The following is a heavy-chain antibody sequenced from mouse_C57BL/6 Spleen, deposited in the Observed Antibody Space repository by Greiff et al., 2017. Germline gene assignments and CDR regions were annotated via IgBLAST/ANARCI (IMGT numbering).Heavy chain of an antibody. Sequence: QVQLQQPGAELVMPGASVKLSCKASGYTFTSYWMHWVKQSPGQGLEWIGEIDPSDSYTNYNQKFKGKSTLTVDKSSSTAYMQLSSLTSEDSAVYYCARWLYYGSSNDAMDYWGQGTSVTVSS. CDR2: IDPSDSYT. D-gene: IGHD1-1*01. CDR1: GYTFTSYW. J-gene: IGHJ4*01. V-gene: IGHV1-69*01. CDR3: ARWLYYGSSNDAMDY.